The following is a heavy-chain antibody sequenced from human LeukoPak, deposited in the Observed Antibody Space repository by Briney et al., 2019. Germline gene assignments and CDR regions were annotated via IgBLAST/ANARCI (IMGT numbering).Heavy chain of an antibody. CDR3: ARRGWYSGYHFDY. V-gene: IGHV3-9*01. CDR1: GFTFDDYA. D-gene: IGHD5-12*01. J-gene: IGHJ4*02. Sequence: GGSPRLSCAASGFTFDDYAMHWVRQAPGKGLEWVSGISWNSGSIGYADSVKGRFTISRDNAKNSLYLQMNSLRAEDTALYYCARRGWYSGYHFDYWGQGTLVTVSS. CDR2: ISWNSGSI.